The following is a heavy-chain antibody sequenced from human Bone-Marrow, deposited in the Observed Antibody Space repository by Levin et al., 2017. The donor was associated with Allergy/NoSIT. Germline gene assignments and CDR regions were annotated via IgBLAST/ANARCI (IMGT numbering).Heavy chain of an antibody. CDR3: ATEGDLFTMAEPGMHDY. V-gene: IGHV3-23*01. D-gene: IGHD3-10*01. Sequence: GGSLRLSCSASGFTFSDYAMSWVRHAPGKGLAWVSEVNTDGRITYYADSVRGRFTISRDSSKNTVYLQMNSLRVEDTAVYYCATEGDLFTMAEPGMHDYGGQGTLVTGSS. CDR1: GFTFSDYA. J-gene: IGHJ4*02. CDR2: VNTDGRIT.